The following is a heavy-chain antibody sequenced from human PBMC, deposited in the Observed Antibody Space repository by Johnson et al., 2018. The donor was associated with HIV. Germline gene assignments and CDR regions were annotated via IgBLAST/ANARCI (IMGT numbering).Heavy chain of an antibody. J-gene: IGHJ3*02. CDR3: TRTAIYGVTHEAFDT. CDR2: INWNGGST. Sequence: VQLVESGGGVVQPGRSLRLSCAASGFTFSSYAMHWVRQAPGKGLEWVSGINWNGGSTGYADSVKGRFIISRDNAKDSLYLQMNSLRADDTAVYHCTRTAIYGVTHEAFDTWGQGTMVTVSS. CDR1: GFTFSSYA. V-gene: IGHV3-20*01. D-gene: IGHD2-21*02.